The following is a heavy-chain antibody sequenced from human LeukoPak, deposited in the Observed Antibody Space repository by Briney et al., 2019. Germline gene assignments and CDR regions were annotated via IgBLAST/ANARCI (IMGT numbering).Heavy chain of an antibody. CDR3: ARESAGALDI. V-gene: IGHV4-59*01. CDR2: INYTGSTNYNT. CDR1: GGSIRSYY. Sequence: KPSETLSLTCTVSGGSIRSYYWSWIRQPPGKGLEWIGYINYTGSTNYNTNYNPSLKSRVTISVDPSNNQFPLRLSSVTAADTAVYFCARESAGALDIWGQGTVVTVSS. J-gene: IGHJ3*02.